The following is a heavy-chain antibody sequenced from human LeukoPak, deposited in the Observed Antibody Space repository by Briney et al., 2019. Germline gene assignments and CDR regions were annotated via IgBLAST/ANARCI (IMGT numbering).Heavy chain of an antibody. J-gene: IGHJ4*02. CDR2: SSSSGRTI. D-gene: IGHD5-12*01. CDR1: GFPFSSYE. CDR3: AGQTVSGSFDY. Sequence: PGGSLRLSCAASGFPFSSYEMNWVRQAPGKGLEWVSYSSSSGRTIYYADSVRGRFTISRDNAKNSLYLQMNSLRAEDTAVYFCAGQTVSGSFDYWGQGTLVTVSS. V-gene: IGHV3-48*03.